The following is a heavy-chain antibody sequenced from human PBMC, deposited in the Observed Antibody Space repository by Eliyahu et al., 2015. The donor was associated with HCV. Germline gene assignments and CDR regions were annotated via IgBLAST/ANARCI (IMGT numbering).Heavy chain of an antibody. CDR3: ARWNHALHYFDY. CDR1: GDSVSXNSAA. D-gene: IGHD1-14*01. Sequence: QVQLQQSGPGLVKPSQTLSLTCAISGDSVSXNSAAWNWIRQSPSRGLEWLGRTYYMSKWSNDYAVSLRGRINISPDTSKNQFSLQLNSVTPEDTAVYYCARWNHALHYFDYWGQGSLVTVSS. V-gene: IGHV6-1*01. CDR2: TYYMSKWSN. J-gene: IGHJ4*02.